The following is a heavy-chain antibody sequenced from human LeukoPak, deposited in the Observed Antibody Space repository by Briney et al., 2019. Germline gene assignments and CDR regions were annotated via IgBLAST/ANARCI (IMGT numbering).Heavy chain of an antibody. CDR3: AKDGVCGSGSSYYFDY. CDR1: GFTFSSYA. J-gene: IGHJ4*02. D-gene: IGHD3-10*01. CDR2: IGGSGGNT. V-gene: IGHV3-23*01. Sequence: RPGGSLRLSCAASGFTFSSYAMSWVRQAPGKGLEWVSAIGGSGGNTYYADSVKGRFTISRDNSKNTLSLQMNSLGAEDTAVYYCAKDGVCGSGSSYYFDYWGQGTLVTVSS.